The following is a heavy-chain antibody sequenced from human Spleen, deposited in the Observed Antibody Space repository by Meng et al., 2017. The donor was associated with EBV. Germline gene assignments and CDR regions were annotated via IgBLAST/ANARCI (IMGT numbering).Heavy chain of an antibody. J-gene: IGHJ4*02. V-gene: IGHV4-30-2*01. CDR3: ARGIMTTVTTLFFFDS. CDR1: GDPSSLGGYS. CDR2: IYHSGSV. Sequence: QPPEPGSTWAVPSQTLSLTGAVSGDPSSLGGYSWTWIRQPPGTGPEWIAYIYHSGSVYYNPSLKPRVTISLDRSKNQFSLDLNSVTAADQAVYYCARGIMTTVTTLFFFDSWGQGTLVTVSS. D-gene: IGHD4-17*01.